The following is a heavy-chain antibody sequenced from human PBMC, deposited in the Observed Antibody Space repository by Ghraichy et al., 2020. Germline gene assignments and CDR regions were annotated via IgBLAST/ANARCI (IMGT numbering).Heavy chain of an antibody. J-gene: IGHJ4*02. CDR3: AVNHGVDY. CDR2: IYYSGNT. V-gene: IGHV4-39*01. Sequence: GSLSLTCTVSGGSIYSSSYYWGWIRQPPGKGLEWIGNIYYSGNTYYNPSLQSRVTISVDTSKNQFSLKLSSVTAADTAVYYCAVNHGVDYWGQGTLVTVSS. CDR1: GGSIYSSSYY. D-gene: IGHD4-17*01.